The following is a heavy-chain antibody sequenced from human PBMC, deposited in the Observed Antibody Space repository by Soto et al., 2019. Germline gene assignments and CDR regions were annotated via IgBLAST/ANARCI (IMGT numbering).Heavy chain of an antibody. Sequence: ASVKVSCKASGYTFTGYYMHWVRQAPGQGLEWMGWINPNSGGTNYAQKFQGRVTMTRDTSISTAYMELSRLRSDDTAVYYCARSERPAAAGIPGSYYYYGMDVWGQGTTVTVSS. D-gene: IGHD6-13*01. CDR2: INPNSGGT. V-gene: IGHV1-2*02. J-gene: IGHJ6*02. CDR1: GYTFTGYY. CDR3: ARSERPAAAGIPGSYYYYGMDV.